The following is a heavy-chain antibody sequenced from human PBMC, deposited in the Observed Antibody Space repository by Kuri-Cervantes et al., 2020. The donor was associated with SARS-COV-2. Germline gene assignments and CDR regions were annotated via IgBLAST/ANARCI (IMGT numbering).Heavy chain of an antibody. D-gene: IGHD3-10*01. CDR3: ARERYYSGHYGMDV. J-gene: IGHJ6*02. Sequence: GGSLRLSCAASGFTFSDYSMNWVRQAPGKGLEWVSYIGSSSSIIYYADSMKGRFTTSRDNAKNSLSLQMNSLRAEDTAVYYCARERYYSGHYGMDVWGQGTTVTVSS. CDR2: IGSSSSII. V-gene: IGHV3-48*01. CDR1: GFTFSDYS.